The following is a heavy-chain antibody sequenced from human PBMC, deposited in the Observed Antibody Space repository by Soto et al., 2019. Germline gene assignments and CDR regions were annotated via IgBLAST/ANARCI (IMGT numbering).Heavy chain of an antibody. D-gene: IGHD3-10*01. Sequence: EVQLVESGGGLVQPGGSLRLSCAASGFTVSSNYMSWVRQAPGKGLEWVSVIYSGGSTYYADSVKCRFTISRHNSKNTLYPQMNSLRAEDTAVYYCAGLNYGSSWVGYCGQGTLVTVSS. CDR1: GFTVSSNY. CDR2: IYSGGST. V-gene: IGHV3-53*04. J-gene: IGHJ4*02. CDR3: AGLNYGSSWVGY.